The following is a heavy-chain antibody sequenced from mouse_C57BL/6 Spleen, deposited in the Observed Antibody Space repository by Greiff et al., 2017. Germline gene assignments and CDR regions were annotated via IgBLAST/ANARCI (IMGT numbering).Heavy chain of an antibody. CDR2: IYPGSGNT. J-gene: IGHJ3*01. CDR3: ARSLGFAY. D-gene: IGHD4-1*01. Sequence: QQSGQGLVWIGWIYPGSGNTKYNEKFKGKATLTVDTSSSTAYMQLSSLTSEDSAVYFCARSLGFAYWGQGTLVTVSA. V-gene: IGHV1-84*01.